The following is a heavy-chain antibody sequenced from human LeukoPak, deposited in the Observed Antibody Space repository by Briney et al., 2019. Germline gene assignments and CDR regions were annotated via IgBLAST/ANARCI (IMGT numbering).Heavy chain of an antibody. CDR2: VNRDGSET. Sequence: GGSLRLSCAAFGFALSSHWMTWVRQVPGRGPEWAANVNRDGSETYYLDSVKGRFTISKDNAKNSLYLQMNSLRAEDTALYHCARNNGMDVWGQGTTVIVSS. CDR1: GFALSSHW. J-gene: IGHJ6*02. CDR3: ARNNGMDV. V-gene: IGHV3-7*03.